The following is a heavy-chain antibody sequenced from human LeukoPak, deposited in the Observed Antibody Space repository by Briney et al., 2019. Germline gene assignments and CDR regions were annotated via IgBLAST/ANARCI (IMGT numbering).Heavy chain of an antibody. V-gene: IGHV3-20*01. Sequence: GGSLRLSCAASGFTFDDYGMSWVRQAPGKGLEWVSGINWNGGSTGYADSVKGRFTISRDNAKNSLYLQMNSLKAEDTASYHCARNYYDSSAPSDYWGQGTLVTVSS. J-gene: IGHJ4*02. CDR3: ARNYYDSSAPSDY. D-gene: IGHD3-22*01. CDR2: INWNGGST. CDR1: GFTFDDYG.